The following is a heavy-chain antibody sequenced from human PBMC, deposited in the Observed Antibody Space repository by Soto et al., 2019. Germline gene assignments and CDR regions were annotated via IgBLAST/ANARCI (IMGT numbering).Heavy chain of an antibody. J-gene: IGHJ4*02. V-gene: IGHV3-23*01. CDR1: GFTFSNYD. CDR3: ANRNYYAKSGYTYPYFDS. D-gene: IGHD3-22*01. CDR2: ISASGGST. Sequence: EVQLLESGGGLVPPGGPLRLSCAASGFTFSNYDMSWVRQAPGKGLDWVSTISASGGSTFYADSVKGRFTISRDNSKNTVYLQMNSLRVEDTAVYYCANRNYYAKSGYTYPYFDSWGQGSLVTVSS.